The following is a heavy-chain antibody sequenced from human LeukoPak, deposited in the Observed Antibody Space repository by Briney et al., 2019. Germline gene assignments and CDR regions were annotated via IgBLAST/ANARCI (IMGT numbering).Heavy chain of an antibody. V-gene: IGHV1-69*13. J-gene: IGHJ3*02. Sequence: SVKVSCKASGGTFSSYAISWVRQAPGQGLEWMGGIIPIFGTANYAQKFQGRVTITADESTSTAYMELSSLRSEDTAVYYCARLPDSSDHYDSSGYPDAFDIWGQGTMVTLSS. D-gene: IGHD3-22*01. CDR1: GGTFSSYA. CDR3: ARLPDSSDHYDSSGYPDAFDI. CDR2: IIPIFGTA.